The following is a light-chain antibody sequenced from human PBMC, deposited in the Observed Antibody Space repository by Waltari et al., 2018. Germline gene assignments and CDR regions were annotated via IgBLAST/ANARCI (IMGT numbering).Light chain of an antibody. Sequence: EIVMTQSPATLSVSPGERATLSCRASQSVSSNLAWYQQKRGQAPRLLIYGASTRATGIPARFSGSGSGTEFTLTISSLQSEDFAVYYCQQYNNWRRTFGQGTKVEIK. J-gene: IGKJ1*01. CDR2: GAS. V-gene: IGKV3-15*01. CDR3: QQYNNWRRT. CDR1: QSVSSN.